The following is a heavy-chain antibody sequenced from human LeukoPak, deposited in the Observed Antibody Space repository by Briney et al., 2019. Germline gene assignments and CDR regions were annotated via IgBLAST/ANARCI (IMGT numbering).Heavy chain of an antibody. CDR1: GGSFSSYY. Sequence: PSETLSLTCAVYGGSFSSYYLRWIRQPPGKGLEWIGEINHSGSTNYNPSLKSRVTISVDTSKNQFSLKLSSATAADTAVYYCASLEVVPAALTYYYYYYMDVWGKGTTVTVSS. CDR3: ASLEVVPAALTYYYYYYMDV. D-gene: IGHD2-2*01. V-gene: IGHV4-34*01. CDR2: INHSGST. J-gene: IGHJ6*03.